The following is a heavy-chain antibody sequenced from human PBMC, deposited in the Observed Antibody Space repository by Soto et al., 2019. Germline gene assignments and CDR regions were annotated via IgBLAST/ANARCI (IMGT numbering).Heavy chain of an antibody. V-gene: IGHV1-69*06. CDR2: IIPIFGTA. CDR1: GGTFSSYA. J-gene: IGHJ5*02. CDR3: AGESPFWSSFRNWFDP. D-gene: IGHD3-3*01. Sequence: GASVKVSCKASGGTFSSYAISWVRQAPGQGLEWMGGIIPIFGTANYAQKFQGRVTITADKSTSTAYMELSSLRSEDTAVYYCAGESPFWSSFRNWFDPWGQGTLVTVSS.